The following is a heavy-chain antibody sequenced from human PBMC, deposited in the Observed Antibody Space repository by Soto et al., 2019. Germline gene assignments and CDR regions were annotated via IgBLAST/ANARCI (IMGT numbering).Heavy chain of an antibody. CDR2: INAYSTYT. Sequence: QVQLVQSGAEVKKPGASVKVSCKASGYTFTSYGFSWVRQAPGQGLEWMGWINAYSTYTDYAQNLQGRVTMTTARATSTAYMELRSVRPDDRAVYYCARDDSSGPGRFDPWGQGTLVTVSS. CDR1: GYTFTSYG. V-gene: IGHV1-18*01. CDR3: ARDDSSGPGRFDP. J-gene: IGHJ5*02. D-gene: IGHD3-22*01.